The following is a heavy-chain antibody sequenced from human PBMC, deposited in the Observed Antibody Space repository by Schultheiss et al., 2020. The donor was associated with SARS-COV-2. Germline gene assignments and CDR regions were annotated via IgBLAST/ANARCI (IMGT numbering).Heavy chain of an antibody. CDR1: GFAFSSYA. Sequence: GGSLRLSCAASGFAFSSYALHWVRRAPGKGLVWVSRINSDGSSTSYADSVKGRFTISRDNAKNSLYLQMNSLRAEDTALYYCANGEFDPWGQGTLVTVSS. CDR3: ANGEFDP. V-gene: IGHV3-74*01. J-gene: IGHJ5*02. CDR2: INSDGSST. D-gene: IGHD5-24*01.